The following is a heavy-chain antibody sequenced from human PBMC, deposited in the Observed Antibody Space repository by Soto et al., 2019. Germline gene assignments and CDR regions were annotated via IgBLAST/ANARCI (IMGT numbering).Heavy chain of an antibody. Sequence: EVQLLESGGGLVQPGGSLRLSCAASGLPFSSHAMSWVRQAPGKGLEWVSSISISGGNTYYADSVRGRFTISRDNSKNTWYMHMNSLTAEDTAIDYCANEIRPNDYWGQGTLVTVSS. CDR2: ISISGGNT. CDR1: GLPFSSHA. V-gene: IGHV3-23*01. CDR3: ANEIRPNDY. J-gene: IGHJ4*02. D-gene: IGHD4-17*01.